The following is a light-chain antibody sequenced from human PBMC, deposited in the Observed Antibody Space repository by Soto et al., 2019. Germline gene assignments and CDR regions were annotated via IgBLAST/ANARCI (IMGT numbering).Light chain of an antibody. CDR3: QQRSNWVWT. CDR2: DAS. V-gene: IGKV3-11*01. Sequence: EIVLTQSPATLSLSPGERATLSCRASQTFNSYLAWYQQKPGQAPSLLIYDASNRATGIPARFSGSGSGTDFTLTISSLEPEDFAVYYCQQRSNWVWTFGQGTKVDIK. CDR1: QTFNSY. J-gene: IGKJ1*01.